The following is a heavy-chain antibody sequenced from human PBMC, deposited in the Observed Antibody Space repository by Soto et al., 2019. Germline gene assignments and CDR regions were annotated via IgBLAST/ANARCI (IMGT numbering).Heavy chain of an antibody. Sequence: GESLKISCKGLGNSFNNWIGWVRQMPGKGLEWAGIIYPGDSDTRYSPSFQGQVTISADKSISTAYLQWSSLKPSDSAMYYCARYHFDNLAYQADYWGPGTLVTVSS. CDR1: GNSFNNW. V-gene: IGHV5-51*01. J-gene: IGHJ4*02. CDR2: IYPGDSDT. D-gene: IGHD3-22*01. CDR3: ARYHFDNLAYQADY.